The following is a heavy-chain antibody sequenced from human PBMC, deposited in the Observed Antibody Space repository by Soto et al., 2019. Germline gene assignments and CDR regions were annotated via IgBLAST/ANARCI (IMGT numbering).Heavy chain of an antibody. D-gene: IGHD3-10*01. CDR1: GGSVSSGSYY. CDR3: ARSAGVGVDY. Sequence: QVQLQESGPGLGKPSETLSLTCSVSGGSVSSGSYYWSWIRQPPGKGLEWIGYISYSGRTNYNTSLKSRVTIAVHTYKNQFSLKLSSVTAADTAMYYGARSAGVGVDYWGQGTLVTVTS. CDR2: ISYSGRT. V-gene: IGHV4-61*01. J-gene: IGHJ4*02.